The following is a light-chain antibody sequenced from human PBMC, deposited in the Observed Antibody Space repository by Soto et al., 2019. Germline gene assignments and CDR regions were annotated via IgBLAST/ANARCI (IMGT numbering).Light chain of an antibody. CDR2: TTD. CDR3: SSYTSSSTLVV. J-gene: IGLJ2*01. Sequence: QTVVTQEPSLTVSPGGTVTLTCASSTGAVTTGNYASWSQQKPGQAPRTLIYTTDNRHSWTPARFSGSLLGGKAALTLSSVQPEDEADYYCSSYTSSSTLVVFGGGTKLTVL. CDR1: TGAVTTGNY. V-gene: IGLV7-43*01.